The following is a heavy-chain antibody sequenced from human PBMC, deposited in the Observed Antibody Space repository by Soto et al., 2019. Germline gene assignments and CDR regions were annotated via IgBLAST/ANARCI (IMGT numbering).Heavy chain of an antibody. D-gene: IGHD6-13*01. CDR3: ASEIQVAAADPSAFDS. Sequence: GGSLRLSCAASGFSFSSYSMNWVRQAPGEGLEWVSFISSGSTYIYYADSVKGRFTISRDTARNSVYLQMNSLRAEDTAVYYCASEIQVAAADPSAFDSWGQVTMVTVSS. CDR1: GFSFSSYS. V-gene: IGHV3-21*01. J-gene: IGHJ3*01. CDR2: ISSGSTYI.